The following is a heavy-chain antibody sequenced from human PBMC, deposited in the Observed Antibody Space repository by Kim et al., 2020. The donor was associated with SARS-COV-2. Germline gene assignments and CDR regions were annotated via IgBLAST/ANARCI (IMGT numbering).Heavy chain of an antibody. V-gene: IGHV3-15*01. J-gene: IGHJ4*02. CDR1: GFTFSQAW. D-gene: IGHD3-10*01. CDR2: IKSKSDGGAT. Sequence: GGSLRLSCEASGFTFSQAWMNWVRQAPGKGLEWVGRIKSKSDGGATDYIAPVKGRLTIPRDDSKNTLYLQMNSLKIEDTAVYYCTTNPMYGSGSYYPPRLDYWGQGILVTVSS. CDR3: TTNPMYGSGSYYPPRLDY.